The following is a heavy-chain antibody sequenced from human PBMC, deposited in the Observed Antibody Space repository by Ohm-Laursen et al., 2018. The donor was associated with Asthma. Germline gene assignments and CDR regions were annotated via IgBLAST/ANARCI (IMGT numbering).Heavy chain of an antibody. V-gene: IGHV4-31*03. Sequence: TLSLTCTVSGGSISSGGYYWSWIRQHTGKGLEWIGYIYYSGSTYYNPSLKSRVNISVDTSKNQFSLKLSSVTAADTAVYYCARGAFYYESTGYYFFDHWGQGALVTVSS. D-gene: IGHD3-22*01. CDR1: GGSISSGGYY. CDR3: ARGAFYYESTGYYFFDH. J-gene: IGHJ4*02. CDR2: IYYSGST.